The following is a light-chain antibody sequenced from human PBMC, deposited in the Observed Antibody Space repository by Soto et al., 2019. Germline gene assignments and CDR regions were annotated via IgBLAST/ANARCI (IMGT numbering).Light chain of an antibody. CDR2: WAS. CDR1: VLYSSNNKNY. J-gene: IGKJ4*01. Sequence: VLYSSNNKNYLAWYQHKPGQPPKLLIYWASTRESGVPDRFSGSGSGTDFTLTISSLQAEDVAVYYCQQYYSTLLAFGGGTKV. V-gene: IGKV4-1*01. CDR3: QQYYSTLLA.